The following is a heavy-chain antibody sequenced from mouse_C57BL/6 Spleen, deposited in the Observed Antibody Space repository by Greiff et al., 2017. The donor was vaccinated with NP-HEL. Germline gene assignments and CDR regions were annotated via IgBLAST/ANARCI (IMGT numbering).Heavy chain of an antibody. CDR3: ARLGDYAYGVAMDY. J-gene: IGHJ4*01. CDR2: ISSGSSTI. D-gene: IGHD1-1*01. Sequence: EVQGVESGGGLVKPGGSLKLSCAASGFTFSDYGMHWVRQAPEKGLEWVAYISSGSSTIYYADTVKGRFTISRDNAKNTLFLQMTSLRSEDTAMYYCARLGDYAYGVAMDYWGQGTSVTVSS. V-gene: IGHV5-17*01. CDR1: GFTFSDYG.